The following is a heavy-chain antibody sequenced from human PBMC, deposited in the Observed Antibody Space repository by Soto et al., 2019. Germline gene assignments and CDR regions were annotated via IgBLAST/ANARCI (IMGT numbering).Heavy chain of an antibody. J-gene: IGHJ4*02. Sequence: QVQLQQWGAGQLKPSGTLSLTCAVYGESFSAYSWSWIRQPPGKALEWIGEINHSGSTNYNPSLKMLVIMSIDTSKNQFSLKLTSVTAADTGVYYCARVNGGWLRLPYWGQGTVVTVSS. V-gene: IGHV4-34*01. CDR3: ARVNGGWLRLPY. D-gene: IGHD5-12*01. CDR2: INHSGST. CDR1: GESFSAYS.